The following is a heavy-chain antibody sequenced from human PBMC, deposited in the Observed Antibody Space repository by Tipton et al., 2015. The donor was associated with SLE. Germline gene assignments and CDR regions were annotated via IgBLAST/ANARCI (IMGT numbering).Heavy chain of an antibody. CDR3: AKDRQTTVTTTFDY. Sequence: SLRLSCAASGFNFSTYGMHWVRQAPGKGLEWVAVIWYDGSDKHYADSVRGRVTISRDNSKDTLFLQLNSLSSEDTAVYYCAKDRQTTVTTTFDYWGQGVLVTVSS. D-gene: IGHD4-17*01. CDR1: GFNFSTYG. V-gene: IGHV3-30*18. J-gene: IGHJ4*02. CDR2: IWYDGSDK.